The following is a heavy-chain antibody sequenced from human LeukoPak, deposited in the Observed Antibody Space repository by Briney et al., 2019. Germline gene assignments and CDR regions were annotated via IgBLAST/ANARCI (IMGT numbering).Heavy chain of an antibody. J-gene: IGHJ4*02. CDR2: INHSGST. V-gene: IGHV4-34*01. CDR1: GFTFSGYS. CDR3: ARGLKGWLQYAYYFDY. Sequence: KPGGSLRLSCAASGFTFSGYSMNWVRQAPGKGLEWIGEINHSGSTNYNPSLKSRVTISVDTSKNQFSLKLSSVTAADTAVYYCARGLKGWLQYAYYFDYWGQGTLVTVSS. D-gene: IGHD5-24*01.